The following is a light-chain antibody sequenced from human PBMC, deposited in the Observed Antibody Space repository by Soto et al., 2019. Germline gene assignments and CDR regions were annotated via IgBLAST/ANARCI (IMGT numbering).Light chain of an antibody. V-gene: IGKV3-15*01. Sequence: EIIMTQSPATLSASPGERATLSCRASQSVSNNLAWYQQKPGQAPRLLIYGASTRANDIPARFSGSGSGTEFTLTIRSLQSEDIAVYYCQHYDNWPPWTFGQGTKVDI. CDR3: QHYDNWPPWT. J-gene: IGKJ1*01. CDR1: QSVSNN. CDR2: GAS.